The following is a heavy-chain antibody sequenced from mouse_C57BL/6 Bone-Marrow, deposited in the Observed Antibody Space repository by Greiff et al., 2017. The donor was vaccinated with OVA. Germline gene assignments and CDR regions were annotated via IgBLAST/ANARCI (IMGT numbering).Heavy chain of an antibody. V-gene: IGHV7-1*01. CDR1: WFTLRDFL. CDR2: SSNKTNDYTT. J-gene: IGHJ1*03. D-gene: IGHD1-1*01. CDR3: ARDDYHWYFDV. Sequence: VESGRGFVQSWRSLTPSFATSWFTLRDFLMGLVRPASRKGLGWDAESSNKTNDYTTGYSASVKGRCIVSRDTSQSILYLQMNALRAEDTAIYYCARDDYHWYFDVWGTGTTVTVSS.